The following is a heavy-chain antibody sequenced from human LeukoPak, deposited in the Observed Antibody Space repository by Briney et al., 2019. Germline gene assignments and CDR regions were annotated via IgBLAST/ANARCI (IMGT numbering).Heavy chain of an antibody. V-gene: IGHV3-74*01. J-gene: IGHJ4*02. D-gene: IGHD1-26*01. Sequence: SGGPLSLSCPALGFTLRNFWMHWVGQSPEKGRVWAAHINGDGGSTGYAASVMGRFTISRDNVKNTLYLHMNSLRADDTAVYYCARDQVGATPIDYWGQGTLVTVSS. CDR2: INGDGGST. CDR3: ARDQVGATPIDY. CDR1: GFTLRNFW.